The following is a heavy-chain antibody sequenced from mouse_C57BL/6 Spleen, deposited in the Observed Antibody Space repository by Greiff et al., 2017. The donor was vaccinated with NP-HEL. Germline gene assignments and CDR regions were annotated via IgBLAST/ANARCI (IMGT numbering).Heavy chain of an antibody. CDR2: ISYDGSN. D-gene: IGHD2-4*01. V-gene: IGHV3-6*01. CDR3: ARGNYDAYYAMDY. CDR1: GYSITSGYY. J-gene: IGHJ4*01. Sequence: DVKLQESGPGLVKPSQSLSLTCSVTGYSITSGYYWNWIRQFPGNKLEWMGYISYDGSNNYNPSLKNRISITRDTSKNQFFLKLNSVTTEDTATYYCARGNYDAYYAMDYWGQGTSVTVSS.